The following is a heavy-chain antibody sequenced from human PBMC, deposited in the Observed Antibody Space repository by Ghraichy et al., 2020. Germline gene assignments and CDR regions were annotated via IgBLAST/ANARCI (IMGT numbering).Heavy chain of an antibody. CDR2: ISGSGGST. D-gene: IGHD6-19*01. CDR3: AKDLYFRGQWLVGGVFDY. V-gene: IGHV3-23*01. J-gene: IGHJ4*02. Sequence: GESLNISCAASGFTFSSYAMSWVRQAPGKGLEWVSAISGSGGSTYYADSVKGRFTISRDNSKNTLYLQMNSLRAEDTAVYYCAKDLYFRGQWLVGGVFDYWGQGTLVTVSS. CDR1: GFTFSSYA.